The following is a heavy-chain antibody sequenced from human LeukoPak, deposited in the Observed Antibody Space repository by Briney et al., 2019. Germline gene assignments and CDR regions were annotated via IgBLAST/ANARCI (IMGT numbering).Heavy chain of an antibody. Sequence: SETLSLTCTVSGDSISSSSYYWGWIRQPPGKGLERIGSIYYSGSTYYNPSLKSRVTISVDTSKNQFSLKLSSGTAADTAVYYCARRIAARAFDYWGQGTLVTVSS. CDR3: ARRIAARAFDY. J-gene: IGHJ4*02. V-gene: IGHV4-39*01. CDR2: IYYSGST. D-gene: IGHD6-6*01. CDR1: GDSISSSSYY.